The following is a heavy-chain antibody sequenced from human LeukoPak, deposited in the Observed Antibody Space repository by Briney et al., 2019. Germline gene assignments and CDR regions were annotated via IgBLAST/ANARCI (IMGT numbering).Heavy chain of an antibody. Sequence: PGGSLRLSCAASGFTFSSYIMNWVRQAPGKGLEWVSSISSSSSYIYYADSVKGRFTISGDNAKNSLYLQMNSLRAEDTAVYYCARDTSDAFDIWGQGTMVTVSS. CDR3: ARDTSDAFDI. CDR2: ISSSSSYI. CDR1: GFTFSSYI. J-gene: IGHJ3*02. V-gene: IGHV3-21*01.